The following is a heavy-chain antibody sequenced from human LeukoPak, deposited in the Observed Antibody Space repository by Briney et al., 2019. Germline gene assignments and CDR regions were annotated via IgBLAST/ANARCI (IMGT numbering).Heavy chain of an antibody. J-gene: IGHJ4*02. CDR2: ISDGTCST. D-gene: IGHD2-2*01. CDR3: AKDYPALGYCTSTSCSFFDY. CDR1: GFTFSSYA. V-gene: IGHV3-23*01. Sequence: PGRSLRLSCAASGFTFSSYAMSWVRQAPGKGLERVSAISDGTCSTFYADSVKGRFTISRDDSQNTLYLQMNSLRAEDTAVYYCAKDYPALGYCTSTSCSFFDYWGQGTLVTVSS.